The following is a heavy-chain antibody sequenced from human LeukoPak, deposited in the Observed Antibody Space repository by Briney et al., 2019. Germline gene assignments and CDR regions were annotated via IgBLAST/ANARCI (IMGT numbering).Heavy chain of an antibody. V-gene: IGHV3-7*01. Sequence: GGSLRLSCAASGFTFSSYWMSWVRQAPGKGLEGVANIKQDGSEKYYVDSVKGRFTISRDNAKNSLYLQMNSLRAEDTAVYYCARVSKKGDSSAYNPSDSWGQGTLVTVSS. D-gene: IGHD3-22*01. CDR1: GFTFSSYW. CDR2: IKQDGSEK. J-gene: IGHJ5*01. CDR3: ARVSKKGDSSAYNPSDS.